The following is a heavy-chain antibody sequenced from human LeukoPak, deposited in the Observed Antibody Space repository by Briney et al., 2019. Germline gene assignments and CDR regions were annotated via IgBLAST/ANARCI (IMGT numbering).Heavy chain of an antibody. CDR1: GGSISSSSDY. CDR2: MYYSGST. CDR3: ARGFSVVTRRYFDY. J-gene: IGHJ4*02. V-gene: IGHV4-39*07. D-gene: IGHD4-23*01. Sequence: PSETLSLTCTVSGGSISSSSDYWGWVRQPPRKGLEWIGSMYYSGSTYYNSSLRSRVTISVDTSKNQFSLKLSSVTAADTAVYYCARGFSVVTRRYFDYWGQGTLVTVSS.